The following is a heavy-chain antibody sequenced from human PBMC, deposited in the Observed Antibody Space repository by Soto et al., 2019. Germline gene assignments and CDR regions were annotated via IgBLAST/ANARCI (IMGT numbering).Heavy chain of an antibody. CDR1: GFSITSSA. J-gene: IGHJ4*02. CDR2: ISASGGST. V-gene: IGHV3-23*01. Sequence: GGSLRLSCVASGFSITSSAMSWVRQAPGKGLEWASAISASGGSTYADSVKGRFTISRDNSKNTLYLQMNSLRVEDTAVYYCAKVLSSGSYSGALEYWGQGALVTVSS. D-gene: IGHD1-26*01. CDR3: AKVLSSGSYSGALEY.